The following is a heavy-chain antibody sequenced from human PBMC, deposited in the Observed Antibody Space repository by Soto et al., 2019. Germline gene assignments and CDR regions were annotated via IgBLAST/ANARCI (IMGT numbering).Heavy chain of an antibody. Sequence: SETLSLTCSVSGGSIGSSSYYFGWIRQPPGKGLEWIGFIYQSGSTYYNPSLKSRVTMSLDRPKNQFSLKLSSVTAADTAVYYCARELLFYDSDGFSWDDAFDIWGQGTMVTVSS. D-gene: IGHD3-22*01. CDR3: ARELLFYDSDGFSWDDAFDI. V-gene: IGHV4-39*07. J-gene: IGHJ3*02. CDR2: IYQSGST. CDR1: GGSIGSSSYY.